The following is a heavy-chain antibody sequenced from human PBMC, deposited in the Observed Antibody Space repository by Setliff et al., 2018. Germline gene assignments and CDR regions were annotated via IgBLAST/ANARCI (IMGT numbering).Heavy chain of an antibody. Sequence: PGGSLRLSCAASGFTFSSSAMAWVRQAPGKGLEWVSAISGSGGSTYYADSVKGRFTISRDNAKNSLYLQLSSLRAEDTAVYYCATDAFSKGDYWGQGTLVTVSS. J-gene: IGHJ4*02. CDR3: ATDAFSKGDY. CDR2: ISGSGGST. D-gene: IGHD4-4*01. CDR1: GFTFSSSA. V-gene: IGHV3-23*01.